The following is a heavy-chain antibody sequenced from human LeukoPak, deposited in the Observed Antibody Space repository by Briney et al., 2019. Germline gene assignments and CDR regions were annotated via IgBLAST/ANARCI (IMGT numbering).Heavy chain of an antibody. D-gene: IGHD3-3*01. CDR2: MNPNSGNT. Sequence: ASVKVSCKASGYTFTSYDINWVRQATGQGLEWMGWMNPNSGNTGYAQKFQGRVTMTRNTSISTAYMELSSLRSEDTAVYYCARGSVLRFLEWLLPLGAFDIWGQGTMVTVSS. CDR3: ARGSVLRFLEWLLPLGAFDI. J-gene: IGHJ3*02. V-gene: IGHV1-8*01. CDR1: GYTFTSYD.